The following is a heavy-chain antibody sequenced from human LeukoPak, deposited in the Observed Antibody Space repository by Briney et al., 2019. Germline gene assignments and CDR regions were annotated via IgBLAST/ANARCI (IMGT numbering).Heavy chain of an antibody. J-gene: IGHJ4*02. D-gene: IGHD2-2*01. Sequence: GGSLRLSCAASGFTFSSYWMSWVRQAPGKGLEWVANIKQDGSEKYYVDSVKGRFTISRDNAKNSLYLQMNSLRAEDTAVYYCARAHCSSISCYSFDYWGQGTLVTVSS. V-gene: IGHV3-7*01. CDR3: ARAHCSSISCYSFDY. CDR1: GFTFSSYW. CDR2: IKQDGSEK.